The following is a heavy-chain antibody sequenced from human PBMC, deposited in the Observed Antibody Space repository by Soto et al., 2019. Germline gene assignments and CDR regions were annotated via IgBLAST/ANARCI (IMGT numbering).Heavy chain of an antibody. D-gene: IGHD6-19*01. V-gene: IGHV3-30*18. CDR3: AKRARKWLITSDIDY. J-gene: IGHJ4*02. CDR2: VSHDGRNT. CDR1: GFTFSDYA. Sequence: VQLVESGGGVVQPGRSLRLSCAASGFTFSDYAMHWVRQAPGKGLEWVAVVSHDGRNTHYADSVKGRFTISRDSTKNQVSLVMSSLTALDTAVYYWAKRARKWLITSDIDYWGQGALVTVSS.